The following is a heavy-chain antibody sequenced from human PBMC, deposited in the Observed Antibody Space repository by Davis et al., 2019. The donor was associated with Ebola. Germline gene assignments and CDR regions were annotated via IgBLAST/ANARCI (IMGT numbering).Heavy chain of an antibody. CDR3: ARPSITGTADAFDI. V-gene: IGHV5-51*01. CDR1: GYSFTSYW. CDR2: IYPGDSDT. Sequence: KVSCKGSGYSFTSYWIGWVRQMPGKGLEWMGIIYPGDSDTRYSPSFQGQVTISADKSISTACLQWSSLKASDTAMYYCARPSITGTADAFDIWGQGTVVTVSS. D-gene: IGHD1-20*01. J-gene: IGHJ3*02.